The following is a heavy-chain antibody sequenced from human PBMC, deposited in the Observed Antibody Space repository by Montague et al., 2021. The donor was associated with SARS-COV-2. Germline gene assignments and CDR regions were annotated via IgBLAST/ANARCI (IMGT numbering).Heavy chain of an antibody. CDR3: ARGYCSGSGCYYYYGMDV. CDR1: GGSFSGYY. J-gene: IGHJ6*02. Sequence: SETLSLTCAVYGGSFSGYYWSWIRQPPGRGLEWIGETNDSGRTNYNPSLKGRVTISVDTSKNQFSLRLSSVTAAETAVYYCARGYCSGSGCYYYYGMDVWGPGTTVAVSS. CDR2: TNDSGRT. D-gene: IGHD2-15*01. V-gene: IGHV4-34*01.